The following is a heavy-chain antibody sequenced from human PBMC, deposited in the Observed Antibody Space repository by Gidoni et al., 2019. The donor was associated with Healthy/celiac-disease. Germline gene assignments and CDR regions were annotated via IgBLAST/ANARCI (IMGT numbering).Heavy chain of an antibody. CDR2: ISSSSSYI. J-gene: IGHJ5*02. Sequence: EVQLVESGGGLVKPGGSLRLSCAASGFTFSSYSMNWVRQAPGKGLEWVSSISSSSSYIYYADSVKDRFTISRDNAKNSLYLQMNSLRAEDTAVYYCAVGKLIGYCSSTSCSGWFDPWGQGTLVTVSS. V-gene: IGHV3-21*01. CDR1: GFTFSSYS. CDR3: AVGKLIGYCSSTSCSGWFDP. D-gene: IGHD2-2*01.